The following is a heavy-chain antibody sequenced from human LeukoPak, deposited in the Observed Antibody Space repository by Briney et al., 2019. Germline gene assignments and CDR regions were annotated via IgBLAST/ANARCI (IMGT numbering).Heavy chain of an antibody. CDR1: GGTFSSYA. Sequence: GASVKVSCKASGGTFSSYAISWVRQAPGQGLEWMGGIIPIFGTANYAQKFQGRVTITTDESTSTAYMELSRLRSDDTAVYYCASGRTGTTTYYFDYWGQGTLVTVSS. D-gene: IGHD1-7*01. CDR3: ASGRTGTTTYYFDY. J-gene: IGHJ4*02. V-gene: IGHV1-69*05. CDR2: IIPIFGTA.